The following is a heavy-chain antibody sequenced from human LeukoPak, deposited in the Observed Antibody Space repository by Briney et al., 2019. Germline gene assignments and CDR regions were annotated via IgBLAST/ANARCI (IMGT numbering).Heavy chain of an antibody. CDR2: IRYDGSNK. Sequence: GGSLRLSCAASGFTFSSYGMHWVRQAPGKGLEWVAFIRYDGSNKYYADSVKGRFTISRDNSKNTLYLQMNSLRAEDTAVYYCARDSVAVAGSPWYYYGMDVWGQGTTVTVSS. CDR3: ARDSVAVAGSPWYYYGMDV. D-gene: IGHD6-19*01. CDR1: GFTFSSYG. V-gene: IGHV3-30*02. J-gene: IGHJ6*02.